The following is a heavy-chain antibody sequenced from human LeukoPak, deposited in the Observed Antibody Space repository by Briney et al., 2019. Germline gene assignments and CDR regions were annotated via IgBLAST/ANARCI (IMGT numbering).Heavy chain of an antibody. V-gene: IGHV3-21*01. CDR1: GFTFSSYS. D-gene: IGHD3-3*01. Sequence: GGSLRLSCAASGFTFSSYSMNLVRQAPGKGLEWVSSISSSSSYIYYADSVKGRFTISRDNAKNSLYLQMNSLRAEDTAVYYCARDSPVNGIRFLEWSTTFDYWGQGTLVTVSS. J-gene: IGHJ4*02. CDR2: ISSSSSYI. CDR3: ARDSPVNGIRFLEWSTTFDY.